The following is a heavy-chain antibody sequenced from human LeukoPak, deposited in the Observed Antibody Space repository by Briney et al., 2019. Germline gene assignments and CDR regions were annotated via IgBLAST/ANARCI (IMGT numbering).Heavy chain of an antibody. V-gene: IGHV1-2*02. CDR2: IDPNSGGT. CDR3: ARYGYSSRWFDP. D-gene: IGHD6-13*01. J-gene: IGHJ5*02. CDR1: GYTFTGYY. Sequence: ASVKVSCKASGYTFTGYYMHWVRQAPGQGLEWMGWIDPNSGGTNYAQKFQGRVTMTRDTSISTAYMELSRLRSDDTAVYYCARYGYSSRWFDPWGQGTLVTVSS.